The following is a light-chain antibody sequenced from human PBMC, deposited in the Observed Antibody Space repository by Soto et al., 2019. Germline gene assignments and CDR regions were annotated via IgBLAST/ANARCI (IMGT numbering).Light chain of an antibody. CDR3: QQYKSFPCT. CDR2: KAS. Sequence: DVQLNQSPSTLSASVGDRVTITCLASQSISTWLAWYQQKPGKAPKLLIYKASSLQSGVPSRFSGSGSGTEFTLTINSLQPDDFATYYCQQYKSFPCTFGQGTKVDIK. J-gene: IGKJ1*01. V-gene: IGKV1-5*03. CDR1: QSISTW.